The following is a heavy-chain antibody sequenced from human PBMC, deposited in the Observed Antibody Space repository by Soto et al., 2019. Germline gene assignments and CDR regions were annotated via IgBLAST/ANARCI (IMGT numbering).Heavy chain of an antibody. V-gene: IGHV3-74*01. D-gene: IGHD3-9*01. CDR3: AKHIIPPLPFTIFCPNDY. CDR1: GITFSSNW. CDR2: INGAGSST. J-gene: IGHJ4*02. Sequence: GGSLRLSCAASGITFSSNWMHWVRQAPGKGLVWVSRINGAGSSTNYADSVKGRFTISRDNAKNTLYLQMNSLRAEDTAVYYCAKHIIPPLPFTIFCPNDYWGQGTLVTVSS.